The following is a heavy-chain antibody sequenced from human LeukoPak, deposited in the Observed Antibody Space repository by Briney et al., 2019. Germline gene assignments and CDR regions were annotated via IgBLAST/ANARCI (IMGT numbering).Heavy chain of an antibody. J-gene: IGHJ6*03. Sequence: ASVKVSCKASGYTFTGYYMHWVRQAPGQGLEWMGRINPNSGGTNYAQKFQGRVTMTRDTSISTAYMELSRLRSDDTAVYYCARSSIAARREYYYYMDAWGKGTTVTVSS. D-gene: IGHD6-6*01. CDR3: ARSSIAARREYYYYMDA. CDR1: GYTFTGYY. V-gene: IGHV1-2*06. CDR2: INPNSGGT.